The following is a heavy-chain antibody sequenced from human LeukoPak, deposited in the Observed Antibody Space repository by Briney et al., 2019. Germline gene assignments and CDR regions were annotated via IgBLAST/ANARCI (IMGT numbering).Heavy chain of an antibody. Sequence: SETLSLTCTVSGGSISSSSYYWGWIRQPPGKGLEWIGSIYYSGSTYYNPSLKSRVTISVDTSKNQFSLKLSSVTAADTAVYYCARLSPFDYVSWFDPWGQGTLVTVSS. D-gene: IGHD4-17*01. J-gene: IGHJ5*02. CDR1: GGSISSSSYY. CDR2: IYYSGST. CDR3: ARLSPFDYVSWFDP. V-gene: IGHV4-39*01.